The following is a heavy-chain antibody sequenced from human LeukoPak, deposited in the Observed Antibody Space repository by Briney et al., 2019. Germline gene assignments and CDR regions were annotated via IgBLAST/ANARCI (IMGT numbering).Heavy chain of an antibody. CDR3: ARQKAVVVVADNPDEDYGDYVDYYYYMDV. CDR1: GFTFSRYW. J-gene: IGHJ6*03. CDR2: IKEDGSEK. Sequence: PGGSLRLSCAASGFTFSRYWMSWVRQAPGKGLEWVANIKEDGSEKYYVDSVKGRLTISRDNAKNSLSLHIKSVRAEDKAVYYCARQKAVVVVADNPDEDYGDYVDYYYYMDVWGKGTTVTVS. D-gene: IGHD2-15*01. V-gene: IGHV3-7*01.